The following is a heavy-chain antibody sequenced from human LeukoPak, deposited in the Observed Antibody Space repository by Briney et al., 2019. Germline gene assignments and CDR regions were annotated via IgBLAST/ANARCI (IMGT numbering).Heavy chain of an antibody. V-gene: IGHV1-18*01. Sequence: RASVKVSCKASGYTFTSYGISWVRQAPGQGLEWMGWISAYNGNTNYAQKLQGRVTMTTDTSTSTTYMELRSLRSDGTAVYYCARTPVVTIFGVVIARYYFDYWGQGTLVTVSS. CDR2: ISAYNGNT. D-gene: IGHD3-3*01. CDR3: ARTPVVTIFGVVIARYYFDY. CDR1: GYTFTSYG. J-gene: IGHJ4*02.